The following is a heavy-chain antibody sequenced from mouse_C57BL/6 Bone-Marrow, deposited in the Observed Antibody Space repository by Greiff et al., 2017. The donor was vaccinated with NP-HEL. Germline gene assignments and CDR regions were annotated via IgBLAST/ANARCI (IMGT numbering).Heavy chain of an antibody. J-gene: IGHJ3*01. V-gene: IGHV5-12*01. CDR2: ISNGGGST. CDR1: GFTFSDYY. CDR3: ARRLYYDYDEFAY. D-gene: IGHD2-4*01. Sequence: DVHLVESGGGLVQPGGSLKLSCAASGFTFSDYYMYWVRQTPEKRLEWVAYISNGGGSTYYPDTVKGRFTISRDNAKNTLYLQMSRLKSEDTAMYYCARRLYYDYDEFAYWGQGTLVTVSA.